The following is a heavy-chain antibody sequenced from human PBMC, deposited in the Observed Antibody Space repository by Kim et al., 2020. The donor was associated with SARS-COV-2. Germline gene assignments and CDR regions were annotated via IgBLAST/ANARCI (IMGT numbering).Heavy chain of an antibody. CDR3: ARGSRDNFYYYYYGMDV. D-gene: IGHD6-13*01. CDR2: IYSGGST. J-gene: IGHJ6*02. Sequence: GGSLRLSCAASGFTVSSNYMSWVRQAPGKGLEWVSVIYSGGSTYYADSVKGRFTISRDNSKNTLYLQMNSLRAEDTAVYYCARGSRDNFYYYYYGMDVWGQGTTVTVSS. CDR1: GFTVSSNY. V-gene: IGHV3-53*01.